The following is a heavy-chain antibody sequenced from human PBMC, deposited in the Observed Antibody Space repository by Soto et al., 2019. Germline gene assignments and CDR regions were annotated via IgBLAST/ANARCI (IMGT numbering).Heavy chain of an antibody. D-gene: IGHD5-12*01. J-gene: IGHJ4*02. CDR1: GASISGSSYY. V-gene: IGHV4-39*01. CDR3: APSLVASAYYFDY. Sequence: PSETLSLTCTVSGASISGSSYYWGWIRQPPGKGLEWIGAIYYTGNTYYNPSLKSRVTISVDTSKNQFSLKLSSVIAADTAVYYCAPSLVASAYYFDYWGRGTLVTVSS. CDR2: IYYTGNT.